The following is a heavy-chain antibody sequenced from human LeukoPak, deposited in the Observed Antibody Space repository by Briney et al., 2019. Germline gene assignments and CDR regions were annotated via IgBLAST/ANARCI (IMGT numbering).Heavy chain of an antibody. V-gene: IGHV4-38-2*02. CDR2: IYHSGNT. D-gene: IGHD1-7*01. Sequence: SETLSLTCTVSGYSISSGYYWGWIRQSPGKGLEWIGGIYHSGNTYYNPSLKSRVTISVDTSKNQFSLRLSSVTAADTAVYYCARGPGYNWNYGFDYWGQGTLVTVSS. J-gene: IGHJ4*02. CDR3: ARGPGYNWNYGFDY. CDR1: GYSISSGYY.